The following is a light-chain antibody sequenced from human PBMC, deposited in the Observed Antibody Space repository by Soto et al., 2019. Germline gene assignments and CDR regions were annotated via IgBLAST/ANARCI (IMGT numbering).Light chain of an antibody. CDR3: QQRRNWPPIT. CDR1: QSVGSY. V-gene: IGKV3-11*01. CDR2: DAS. Sequence: EIVLTQSPATLSLSPGERATLSCRAGQSVGSYLAWYQQKPGQPPRLLIYDASNRATGIPARFSGSGSGTDFTLTTSSLEPEDFAVYYCQQRRNWPPITFGQGTRLEIK. J-gene: IGKJ5*01.